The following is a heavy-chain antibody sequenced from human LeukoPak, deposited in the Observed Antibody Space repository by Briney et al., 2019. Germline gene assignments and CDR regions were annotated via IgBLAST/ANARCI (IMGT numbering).Heavy chain of an antibody. V-gene: IGHV4-34*01. Sequence: SETLSLTCAVYGGSFSGYYWNWIRQPPGKGLEWIGEINHSGSTNYNPSLKSRVTISVDTSKNQFSLKLSSVTAADTAVYYCARGNVIMVRGVRDNYYYGMDVWGKGTTVTVSS. CDR3: ARGNVIMVRGVRDNYYYGMDV. D-gene: IGHD3-10*01. CDR1: GGSFSGYY. CDR2: INHSGST. J-gene: IGHJ6*04.